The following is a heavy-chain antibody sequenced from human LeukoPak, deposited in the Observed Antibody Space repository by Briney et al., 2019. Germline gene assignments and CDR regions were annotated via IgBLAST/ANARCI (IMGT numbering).Heavy chain of an antibody. CDR3: AKKERQLVRWFDP. CDR1: GGSISSSHW. D-gene: IGHD6-6*01. Sequence: SETLSLTCAVSGGSISSSHWWSWVRQLPGQGLEWIGEVYHGGSINYNPSLRSRITISVDKSKNQFSLKLRSVTAADTAVYYCAKKERQLVRWFDPWGQGTLVTVSS. J-gene: IGHJ5*02. V-gene: IGHV4-4*02. CDR2: VYHGGSI.